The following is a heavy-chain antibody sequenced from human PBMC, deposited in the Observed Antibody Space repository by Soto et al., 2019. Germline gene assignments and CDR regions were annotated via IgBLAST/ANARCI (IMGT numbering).Heavy chain of an antibody. CDR3: VSNLETSSWYPGNPYYFDY. V-gene: IGHV1-18*01. Sequence: GASVKASCKASGYTFTSNGISWVRLAPGQGLEWMGWIVAYNGNTKYAQMFEGRVTMTIDTFTSTTYMDLTSLTSDDTAVYFCVSNLETSSWYPGNPYYFDYRSQGTLVTVS. D-gene: IGHD6-13*01. CDR2: IVAYNGNT. J-gene: IGHJ4*02. CDR1: GYTFTSNG.